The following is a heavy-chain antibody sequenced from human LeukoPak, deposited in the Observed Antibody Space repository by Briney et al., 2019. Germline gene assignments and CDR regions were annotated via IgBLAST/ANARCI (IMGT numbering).Heavy chain of an antibody. D-gene: IGHD4-23*01. CDR1: GFTFSSYS. CDR2: ISSSSSYI. V-gene: IGHV3-21*01. CDR3: ARDGATVGHGMDV. J-gene: IGHJ6*02. Sequence: PGGSLRLSCAASGFTFSSYSMNWVRQAPEKGLEWVSSISSSSSYIYYADSVKGRFTISRDNAKNSLYLQMNSLRAEDTAVYYCARDGATVGHGMDVWGQGTTVTVSS.